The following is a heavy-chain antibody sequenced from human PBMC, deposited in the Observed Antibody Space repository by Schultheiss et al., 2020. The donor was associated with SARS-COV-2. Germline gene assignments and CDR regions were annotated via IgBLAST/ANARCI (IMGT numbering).Heavy chain of an antibody. D-gene: IGHD3-22*01. Sequence: ASVKVSCKASGYTFTSYGISWVRQAPGQGLEWMGGIIPIFGTANYAQKFQGRVTMTTDTSTSTAYMELRSLRSDDTAVYYCARDTPYYDSSGYACDHWGQGTLVTVSS. CDR1: GYTFTSYG. V-gene: IGHV1-18*01. J-gene: IGHJ4*02. CDR3: ARDTPYYDSSGYACDH. CDR2: IIPIFGTA.